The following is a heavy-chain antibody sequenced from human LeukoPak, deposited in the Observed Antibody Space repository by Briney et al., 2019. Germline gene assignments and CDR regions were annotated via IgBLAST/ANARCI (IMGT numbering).Heavy chain of an antibody. CDR1: GFTFSSYA. J-gene: IGHJ4*02. V-gene: IGHV3-23*01. D-gene: IGHD6-6*01. CDR3: ARHRSSWLIDY. CDR2: ISDSGGNT. Sequence: GGSLRLSCAASGFTFSSYAMSWVRQAPWERLQWVSGISDSGGNTYYADSVRGRFTISRDNSKNTLYLQMNSLRAEDTAVYYCARHRSSWLIDYWGQGTLVTASS.